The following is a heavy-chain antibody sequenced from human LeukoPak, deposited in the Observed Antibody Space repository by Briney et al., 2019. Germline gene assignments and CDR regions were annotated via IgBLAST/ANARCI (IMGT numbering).Heavy chain of an antibody. CDR1: GFIFSPYW. D-gene: IGHD2-8*02. J-gene: IGHJ2*01. CDR2: MKEDGGEK. V-gene: IGHV3-7*01. Sequence: GESLRLSCAASGFIFSPYWVTWVRQAPGMGLEWVANMKEDGGEKFYVDSVRGRFTISRDNAKNSLYLQMNSLGVEDTGVYYCARVRTEWYIDLWGRGTLVTVST. CDR3: ARVRTEWYIDL.